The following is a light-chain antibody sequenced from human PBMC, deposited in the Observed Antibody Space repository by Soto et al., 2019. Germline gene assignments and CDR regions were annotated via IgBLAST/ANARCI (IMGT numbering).Light chain of an antibody. V-gene: IGKV1-5*03. Sequence: DIQMTQSPSTLSASVGDRVTITCRASQTLGTWLAWYQQKPGKAPKLLIYKASNLESGVQSRFSGSGSGTEFTLTISSLQPDDSATYYCQQYNSFSYTFGQGTKLEIK. CDR2: KAS. CDR3: QQYNSFSYT. J-gene: IGKJ2*01. CDR1: QTLGTW.